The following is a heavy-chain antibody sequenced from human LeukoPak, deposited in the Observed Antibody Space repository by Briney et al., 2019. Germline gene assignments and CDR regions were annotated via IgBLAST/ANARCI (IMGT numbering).Heavy chain of an antibody. Sequence: GRSLRLSRAASGFTFDDYAMHWVRQAPGKGLEWVSGISWNSGSIGYADSVKGRFTISRDNAKNSLYLQMNSLRAEDTALYYCAKDPNYDFWSGHYNRGFDYWGQGTLVTVSS. D-gene: IGHD3-3*01. CDR2: ISWNSGSI. J-gene: IGHJ4*02. CDR3: AKDPNYDFWSGHYNRGFDY. V-gene: IGHV3-9*01. CDR1: GFTFDDYA.